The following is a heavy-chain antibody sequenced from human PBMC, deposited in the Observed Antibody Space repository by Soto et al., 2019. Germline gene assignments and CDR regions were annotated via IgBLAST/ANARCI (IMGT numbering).Heavy chain of an antibody. J-gene: IGHJ6*02. Sequence: SRRLSCAASGFILSDYYMNWIRQSPGKGLEWVSYIGSSSGYTDYADSVKGRFTISRDNTKNLLFLQMNSLRAEDTAVYYCAGFGSGSYYYGMDVWGQGT. CDR3: AGFGSGSYYYGMDV. D-gene: IGHD3-3*01. CDR2: IGSSSGYT. V-gene: IGHV3-11*03. CDR1: GFILSDYY.